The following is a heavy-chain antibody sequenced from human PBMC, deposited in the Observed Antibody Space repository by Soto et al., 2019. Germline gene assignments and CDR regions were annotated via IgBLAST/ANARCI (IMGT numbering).Heavy chain of an antibody. CDR2: TIPILDVA. CDR1: GGTFSTST. D-gene: IGHD5-12*01. Sequence: QVQLVQSGAEVKKPGSSVKVSCKASGGTFSTSTFTWVRQAPGQGLEWMGRTIPILDVADYAQDFQGRVTITAAKSTSTAYMELTSLTSKDTAVYYCARASPSGSTYSGYDAIDSWGQGTLVTVSS. CDR3: ARASPSGSTYSGYDAIDS. J-gene: IGHJ4*02. V-gene: IGHV1-69*02.